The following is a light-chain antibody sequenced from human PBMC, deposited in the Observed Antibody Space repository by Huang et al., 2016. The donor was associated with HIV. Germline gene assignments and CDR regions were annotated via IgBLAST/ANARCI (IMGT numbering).Light chain of an antibody. CDR3: QQRSNWYT. Sequence: EIMLTQSPATLSLSPGERATLSCRASQSVSRYFAWFQQKPGQAPRLLIYDASKRATGSPARFSGSGSGTDFTLTISSLEPEDFAVYYCQQRSNWYTFGQGTQLEIK. CDR2: DAS. J-gene: IGKJ2*01. CDR1: QSVSRY. V-gene: IGKV3-11*01.